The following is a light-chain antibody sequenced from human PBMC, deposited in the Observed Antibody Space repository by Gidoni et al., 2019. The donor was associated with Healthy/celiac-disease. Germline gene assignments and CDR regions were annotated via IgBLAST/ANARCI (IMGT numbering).Light chain of an antibody. J-gene: IGKJ2*01. Sequence: IVMTQSPATLSVSPGERATLSCRASQSVSSNLAWYQQKPGQAPRLLIYGASTRATGIPARFSGSGSGTEFTLTISSLQSEDFAVYYCQQYNNWPPSTFXQXTKLEIK. CDR2: GAS. CDR3: QQYNNWPPST. CDR1: QSVSSN. V-gene: IGKV3-15*01.